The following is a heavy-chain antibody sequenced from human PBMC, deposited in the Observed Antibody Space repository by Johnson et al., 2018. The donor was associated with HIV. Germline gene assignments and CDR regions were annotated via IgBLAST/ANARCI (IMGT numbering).Heavy chain of an antibody. V-gene: IGHV3-20*04. CDR3: ARGSSGGWDAFDI. Sequence: VQLVESGGGVVRPGGSLRLSCAASGFIFDDYGMALVRQTPGKGLEWVSGINWNGDSTGYADSVKGRFTISRDNAKNTLYLQRNSLRAEDTAVYYCARGSSGGWDAFDIWGQGTMVTVSS. J-gene: IGHJ3*02. CDR1: GFIFDDYG. D-gene: IGHD1-26*01. CDR2: INWNGDST.